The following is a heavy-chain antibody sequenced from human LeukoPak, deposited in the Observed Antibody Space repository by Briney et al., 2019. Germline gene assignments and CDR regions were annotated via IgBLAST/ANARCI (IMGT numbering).Heavy chain of an antibody. J-gene: IGHJ5*02. CDR2: INHSGST. D-gene: IGHD2-15*01. CDR3: ARHGTPFRFDP. Sequence: PSETLSLTCAVYGGSFSGYYWSWIRQPPGKVLEWIGEINHSGSTNYNPSLKSRVTISVDTSKNQFSLKLSSVTAADTAVYYCARHGTPFRFDPWGQGTLVTVSS. V-gene: IGHV4-34*01. CDR1: GGSFSGYY.